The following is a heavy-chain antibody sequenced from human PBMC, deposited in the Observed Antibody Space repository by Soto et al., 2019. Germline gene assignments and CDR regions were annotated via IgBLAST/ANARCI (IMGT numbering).Heavy chain of an antibody. CDR3: ARDLISAYSNYEVDP. J-gene: IGHJ5*02. CDR1: GYTFTSYG. Sequence: GASVKVSCKASGYTFTSYGISWVRQAPGQGLEWMGWISAYNGNTNYAQKLQGRVTMTTDTSTSTAYMELRSLRSDDTAVYYCARDLISAYSNYEVDPWGQGTLVTVSS. CDR2: ISAYNGNT. D-gene: IGHD4-4*01. V-gene: IGHV1-18*01.